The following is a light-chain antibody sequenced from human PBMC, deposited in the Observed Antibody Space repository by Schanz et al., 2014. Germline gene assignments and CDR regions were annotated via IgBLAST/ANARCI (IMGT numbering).Light chain of an antibody. CDR2: EVT. V-gene: IGLV2-8*01. CDR1: SSDIGGYNF. Sequence: QSALTQPPSASGSPGQSVTISCTGTSSDIGGYNFVSWYQQHPGEAPKLMMYEVTKRPSGVPDRFSGSKSGNTASLTISGLQAEDEADYYCSSYTSSSTLLYVFGTGTKLTVL. J-gene: IGLJ1*01. CDR3: SSYTSSSTLLYV.